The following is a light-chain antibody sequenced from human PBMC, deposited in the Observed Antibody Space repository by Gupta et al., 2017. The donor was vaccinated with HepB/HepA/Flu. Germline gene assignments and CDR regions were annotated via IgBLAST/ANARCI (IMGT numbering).Light chain of an antibody. CDR1: QSVSRSY. CDR3: QQYSNSPLT. CDR2: DAS. V-gene: IGKV3D-20*01. Sequence: EIVLTQSPATMSLSPGERATLSCGASQSVSRSYLAWYQQKPGQAPRLLIYDASSRATGIPARFSGSGSGTDFTLTISRLEPEDFAVYYCQQYSNSPLTFGGGTKVEIK. J-gene: IGKJ4*01.